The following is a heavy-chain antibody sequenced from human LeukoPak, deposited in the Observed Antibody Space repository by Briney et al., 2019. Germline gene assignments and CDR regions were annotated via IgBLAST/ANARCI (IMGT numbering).Heavy chain of an antibody. CDR3: VRRGSVWGDH. V-gene: IGHV3-7*01. D-gene: IGHD7-27*01. CDR2: INQDGSQI. J-gene: IGHJ4*02. Sequence: GGSLRLSCAASGFTFRTYAMSWVRQAPGKGLEWVANINQDGSQIYYVDSVKGRFTISRDNAKNSLCLQMNSLRAEDTAVYYCVRRGSVWGDHWGQGTLVSVSS. CDR1: GFTFRTYA.